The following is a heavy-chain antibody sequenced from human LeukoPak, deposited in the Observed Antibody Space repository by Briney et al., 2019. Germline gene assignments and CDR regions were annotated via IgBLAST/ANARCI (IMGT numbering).Heavy chain of an antibody. J-gene: IGHJ4*02. Sequence: ASVKVSCKASGYTFTGYYMHWVRQAPGQGLEWMGWINPNSGGTNYAQKFQGRVTMTRDTSISTAYMELSRLRSDDTAVYYCARDVKLRSIVVVPAALDYWGQGTLVTVSS. V-gene: IGHV1-2*02. CDR3: ARDVKLRSIVVVPAALDY. CDR2: INPNSGGT. CDR1: GYTFTGYY. D-gene: IGHD2-2*01.